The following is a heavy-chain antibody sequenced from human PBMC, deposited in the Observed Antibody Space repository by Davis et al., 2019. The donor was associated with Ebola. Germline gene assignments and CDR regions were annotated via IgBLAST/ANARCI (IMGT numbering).Heavy chain of an antibody. J-gene: IGHJ6*02. Sequence: GSLRLSCTVSGGSINNYFWSWIRQPPGKGLEWIGNIHYLGNTNYNPSLKSRVTMSVDTSKNQFPLKLSSVTAADTAVYYCARGNYGDYIVLDYYNMDVWGQGTTVTVSS. D-gene: IGHD4-17*01. CDR3: ARGNYGDYIVLDYYNMDV. CDR1: GGSINNYF. V-gene: IGHV4-59*01. CDR2: IHYLGNT.